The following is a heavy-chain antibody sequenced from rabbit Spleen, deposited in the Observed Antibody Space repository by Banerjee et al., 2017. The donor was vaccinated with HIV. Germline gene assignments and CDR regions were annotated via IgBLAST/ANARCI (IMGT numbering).Heavy chain of an antibody. V-gene: IGHV1S40*01. Sequence: QSLEESGGDLVKPGASLTLTCTASGFSFSSVHWIYWVRQAPGKGLEWIGTIYAGSTGTIDYASWAKGRFTISKTSSTTVTLQMTSLTVADTATYFCGRDSGSSYPPNYFKLWGPGHPRHRL. J-gene: IGHJ4*01. CDR2: IYAGSTGTI. D-gene: IGHD8-1*01. CDR3: GRDSGSSYPPNYFKL. CDR1: GFSFSSVHW.